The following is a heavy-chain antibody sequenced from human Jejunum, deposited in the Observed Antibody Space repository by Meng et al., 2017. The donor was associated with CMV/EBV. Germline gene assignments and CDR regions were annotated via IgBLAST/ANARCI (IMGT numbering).Heavy chain of an antibody. CDR1: GYTFTGYY. CDR3: ARGRYELIWGLFDP. CDR2: INPNTGGT. Sequence: EQLVQSGAEVKKPGASVKVSCKASGYTFTGYYIHWVRQAPGQGLEWMGWINPNTGGTKYAQKFQGWVTLTRDTSISTAYMELSRLRSDDTAVYYCARGRYELIWGLFDPWGQGTLVTVSS. V-gene: IGHV1-2*04. D-gene: IGHD1-1*01. J-gene: IGHJ5*02.